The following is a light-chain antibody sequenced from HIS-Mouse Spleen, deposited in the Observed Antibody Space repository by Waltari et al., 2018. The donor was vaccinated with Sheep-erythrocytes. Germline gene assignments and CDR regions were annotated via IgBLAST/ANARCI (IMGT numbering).Light chain of an antibody. CDR3: QQSYSTPRT. J-gene: IGKJ1*01. Sequence: DIQMTQSPSSLSASVGDRVTITCRASQSISSYLNWYQQKPRKAPKLLIYAASSLQSGVPSRFSGSGSWTDFTLTISSLQPEDFATYYCQQSYSTPRTFGQGTKVEIK. V-gene: IGKV1-39*01. CDR2: AAS. CDR1: QSISSY.